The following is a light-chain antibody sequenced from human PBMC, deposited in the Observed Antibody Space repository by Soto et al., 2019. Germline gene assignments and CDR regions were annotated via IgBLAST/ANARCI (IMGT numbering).Light chain of an antibody. V-gene: IGKV3-11*01. CDR1: QSVSNY. CDR3: QQYGSSLT. J-gene: IGKJ1*01. Sequence: EIVLTQSPATLSLSPGERATLSCRASQSVSNYLAWYQQKPGQAPRLLIYDASNRATGVPSRFSGGGSGTDFTLTINRLEPEDFAVYYCQQYGSSLTFGLGTKVDIK. CDR2: DAS.